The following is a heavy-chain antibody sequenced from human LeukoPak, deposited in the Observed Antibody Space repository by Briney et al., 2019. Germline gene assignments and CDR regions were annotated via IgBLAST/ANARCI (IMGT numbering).Heavy chain of an antibody. CDR1: GFTFSSHW. J-gene: IGHJ4*02. D-gene: IGHD6-19*01. CDR3: ARDSRSSGLTVDY. V-gene: IGHV3-74*01. Sequence: GSLRLSFATSGFTFSSHWMHWVRQAPGKGLVWVSRVNSDGSSTSYAASVEGRFTISRDNAKNTLYLQMNSLRDEDTAVYYCARDSRSSGLTVDYWGQGALVTVSS. CDR2: VNSDGSST.